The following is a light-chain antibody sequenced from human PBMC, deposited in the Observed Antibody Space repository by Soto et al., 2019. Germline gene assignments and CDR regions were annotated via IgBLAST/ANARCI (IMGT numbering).Light chain of an antibody. Sequence: QSVLTQPASVSGSPGQSITISCTGTSSDVGAFDYVSWYQHRPGKAPKLMIYEVSNRPSGVSDRFSGSKSGYTASLTISGLHAEDEADYYCCSYTTSSTPVFGGGTKLTVL. V-gene: IGLV2-14*01. CDR1: SSDVGAFDY. CDR2: EVS. CDR3: CSYTTSSTPV. J-gene: IGLJ2*01.